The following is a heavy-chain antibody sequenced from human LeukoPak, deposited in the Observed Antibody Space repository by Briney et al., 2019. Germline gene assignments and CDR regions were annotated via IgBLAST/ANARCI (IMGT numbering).Heavy chain of an antibody. CDR1: GFTFGTSA. CDR3: AKQLGYCSDGRCYFPY. D-gene: IGHD2-15*01. CDR2: ISNNGGYT. J-gene: IGHJ4*02. Sequence: GGSLRLSCAASGFTFGTSAMSWVRQAPGEVLEWVSAISNNGGYTYYADSVQGRFTISRDNTKSTLCLQMNSLRAEDTAVYYCAKQLGYCSDGRCYFPYWGQGTLVTVSS. V-gene: IGHV3-23*01.